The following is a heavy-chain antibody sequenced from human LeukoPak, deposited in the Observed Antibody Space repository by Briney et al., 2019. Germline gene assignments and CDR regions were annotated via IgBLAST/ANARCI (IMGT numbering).Heavy chain of an antibody. J-gene: IGHJ4*02. D-gene: IGHD3-3*01. CDR3: ARLAEAYYDFWSGYSYYFDY. V-gene: IGHV3-7*01. CDR2: IKQDGSEK. Sequence: GGSLRLSCAASGFTFSSYWMGWVRQAPGKGLEWVANIKQDGSEKYYVDSVKGRFTISRDNAKNSLYLQMNSLRAEDTAVYYCARLAEAYYDFWSGYSYYFDYWGQGTLVTVSS. CDR1: GFTFSSYW.